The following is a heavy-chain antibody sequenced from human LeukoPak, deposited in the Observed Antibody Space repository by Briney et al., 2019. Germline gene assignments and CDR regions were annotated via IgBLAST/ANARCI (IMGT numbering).Heavy chain of an antibody. D-gene: IGHD1-14*01. CDR3: ARMSRGRPRPSPEYYFDY. V-gene: IGHV3-30*03. Sequence: PGRSLRLSCAASGFTFSSYGMHWVGQAPGKGLEWVAVISYDGSNKYYADSVKGRFTISRDNAKNSLYLQMNSLRAEDTAVYYCARMSRGRPRPSPEYYFDYWGQGALVTVSS. CDR2: ISYDGSNK. CDR1: GFTFSSYG. J-gene: IGHJ4*02.